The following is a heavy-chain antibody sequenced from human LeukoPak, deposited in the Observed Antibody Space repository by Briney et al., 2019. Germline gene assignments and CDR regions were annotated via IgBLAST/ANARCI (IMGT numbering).Heavy chain of an antibody. CDR3: ARYGSNSNWFDP. J-gene: IGHJ5*02. V-gene: IGHV3-33*01. CDR1: GFTFSRYG. CDR2: IWYDGSDK. Sequence: GGSLRLSCAASGFTFSRYGMHWVRQAPGKGLEWVAVIWYDGSDKYYGDSVKGRFTISRDNSKNTLYLQMNSLRAEDTAVYYCARYGSNSNWFDPRGQGTLVTVSS. D-gene: IGHD6-13*01.